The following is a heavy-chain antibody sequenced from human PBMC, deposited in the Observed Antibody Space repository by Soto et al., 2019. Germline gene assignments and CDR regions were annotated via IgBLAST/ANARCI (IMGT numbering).Heavy chain of an antibody. V-gene: IGHV1-18*01. D-gene: IGHD6-13*01. Sequence: GASVKVSCKASGYTFTSYGISCVRQAPGQGLEWMGWISAYNGNTNYAQKLQGRVTMTTDTSTSTAYMELRSLRSDDTAVYYCARVIAAAGLYNWFDPWGQGTLVTVSS. CDR3: ARVIAAAGLYNWFDP. CDR2: ISAYNGNT. CDR1: GYTFTSYG. J-gene: IGHJ5*02.